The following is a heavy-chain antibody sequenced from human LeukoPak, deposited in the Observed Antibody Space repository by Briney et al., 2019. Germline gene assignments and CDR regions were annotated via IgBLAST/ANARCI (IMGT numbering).Heavy chain of an antibody. D-gene: IGHD3-9*01. CDR1: GFTFSSYG. Sequence: PGGSLRLSCAAPGFTFSSYGMHWVRQAPGKGLEWVAFIRYDGSNKYYADSVKGRFTISRDNSKNTLYLQMNSLTAEDTAVYYCAKEADDWYPRPFDYWGQGTLVTVSS. CDR3: AKEADDWYPRPFDY. J-gene: IGHJ4*02. CDR2: IRYDGSNK. V-gene: IGHV3-30*02.